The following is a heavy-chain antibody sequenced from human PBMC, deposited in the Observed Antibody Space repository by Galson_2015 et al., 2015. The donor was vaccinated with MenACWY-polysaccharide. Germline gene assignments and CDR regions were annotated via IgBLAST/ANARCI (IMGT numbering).Heavy chain of an antibody. J-gene: IGHJ4*02. Sequence: ETLSLTCAVSGASISRRDWWSWVRQPPGKGLEWIGEISHGGSTNYNPSLKSRVTLSLDKSKNQFSLKMSSVTAADTAVYYCARKFDSGGQGILVTVPS. CDR3: ARKFDS. CDR1: GASISRRDW. V-gene: IGHV4-4*02. CDR2: ISHGGST.